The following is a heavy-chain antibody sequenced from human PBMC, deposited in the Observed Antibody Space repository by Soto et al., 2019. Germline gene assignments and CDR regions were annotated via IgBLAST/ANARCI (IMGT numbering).Heavy chain of an antibody. CDR1: GGSISSYY. Sequence: SETLSLTCTVSGGSISSYYWSWIRQPPGKGLDLIGYIYYSGSTNYNPSLKSRVTISVDTSKNQFSLKLSFVTAADTALYYCARRVLSGGSSWYVWFDPWGQGTLVTVS. D-gene: IGHD6-13*01. CDR2: IYYSGST. CDR3: ARRVLSGGSSWYVWFDP. J-gene: IGHJ5*02. V-gene: IGHV4-59*08.